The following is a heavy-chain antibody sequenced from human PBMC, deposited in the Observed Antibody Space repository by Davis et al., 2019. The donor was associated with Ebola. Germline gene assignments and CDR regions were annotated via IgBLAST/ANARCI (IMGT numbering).Heavy chain of an antibody. CDR3: ARDDYDFWRGYSPVYYYGMDV. J-gene: IGHJ6*04. CDR2: ISWISNTI. D-gene: IGHD3-3*01. CDR1: GFTFDDFD. Sequence: GGSLRLSCATSGFTFDDFDMHWVRQAPGKGLEWVSFISWISNTIDYADSVKGRFTISRDNAKNSLYLQMNRLRVEDTAVYYCARDDYDFWRGYSPVYYYGMDVWGKGTTVTVSS. V-gene: IGHV3-9*01.